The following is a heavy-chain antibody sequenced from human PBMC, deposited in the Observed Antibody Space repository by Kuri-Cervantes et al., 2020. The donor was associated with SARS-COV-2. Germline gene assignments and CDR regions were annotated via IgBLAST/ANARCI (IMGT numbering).Heavy chain of an antibody. D-gene: IGHD2-8*01. CDR1: GFTFNTYN. V-gene: IGHV3-21*04. Sequence: GESLKISCTASGFTFNTYNMKWVRQAPGKGLEWVSSISSSSSYIYYADSVKGRFTISRDNAKNSLYLQMNSLRAEDTAVYYCAKEGGYCTNGVCYLAVDYWGQGTLVTVSS. J-gene: IGHJ4*02. CDR3: AKEGGYCTNGVCYLAVDY. CDR2: ISSSSSYI.